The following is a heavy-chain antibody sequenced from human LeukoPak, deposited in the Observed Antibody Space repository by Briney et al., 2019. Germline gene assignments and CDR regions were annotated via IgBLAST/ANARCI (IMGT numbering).Heavy chain of an antibody. D-gene: IGHD5-24*01. CDR3: SRGRDRSKAGDH. V-gene: IGHV4-34*01. Sequence: SETLSLTCDVSGGSCDDYYCSWIRQPPGKGLEWIGEIHPYGIFYYNSSLMSRVTISIDTSKSQFSLRLTSVTAADTAIYYCSRGRDRSKAGDHWGQGSLVTVSS. J-gene: IGHJ4*02. CDR1: GGSCDDYY. CDR2: IHPYGIF.